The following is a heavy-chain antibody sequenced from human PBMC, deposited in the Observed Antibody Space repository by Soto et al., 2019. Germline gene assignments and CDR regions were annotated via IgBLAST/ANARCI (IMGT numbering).Heavy chain of an antibody. V-gene: IGHV4-30-4*01. CDR1: GGSISSGDYY. CDR2: IYYSGST. CDR3: ARSDYYDSSGYYNPGTPFDY. J-gene: IGHJ4*02. D-gene: IGHD3-22*01. Sequence: QVQLQESGPGLVKPSQTLSLTCTVSGGSISSGDYYWSWIRQPPGKGLEWIGYIYYSGSTYYNPSLKSRVTISVDPSKNQFSLKLSSVTAADTAVYYCARSDYYDSSGYYNPGTPFDYWGQGTLVTVSS.